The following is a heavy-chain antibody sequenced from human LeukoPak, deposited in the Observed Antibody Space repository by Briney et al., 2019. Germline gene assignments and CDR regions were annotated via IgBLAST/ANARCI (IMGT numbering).Heavy chain of an antibody. CDR3: TIYHNNIYDSRGPLDY. CDR2: IYSGGST. V-gene: IGHV3-66*02. CDR1: GFTVSSNY. Sequence: GGSLRLSCAASGFTVSSNYMSWVRQAPGKGLAWVSVIYSGGSTYYADSVKGRFTISRDNSKNTLYLQMNSLRAEYTTVYYFTIYHNNIYDSRGPLDYWGQGTLVTVPS. J-gene: IGHJ4*02. D-gene: IGHD3-22*01.